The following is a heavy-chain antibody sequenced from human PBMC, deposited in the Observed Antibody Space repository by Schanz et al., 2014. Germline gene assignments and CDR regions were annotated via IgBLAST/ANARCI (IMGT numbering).Heavy chain of an antibody. V-gene: IGHV4-59*08. D-gene: IGHD1-26*01. CDR3: ARLGVGDKAYYYYGTDV. J-gene: IGHJ6*02. CDR2: IFFSGST. CDR1: GVSIGGYY. Sequence: QVQLQESGPGLVKPSETLSLTCTVSGVSIGGYYWSWIRQPPGKGLEWIGYIFFSGSTTYNPSFSSRVTIAVAIPKTQFARNLSSVTAADTAVYYCARLGVGDKAYYYYGTDVWGQGTTVLVSS.